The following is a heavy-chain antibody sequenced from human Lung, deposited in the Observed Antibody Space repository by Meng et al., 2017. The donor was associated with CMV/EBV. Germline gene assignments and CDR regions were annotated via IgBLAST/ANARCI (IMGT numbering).Heavy chain of an antibody. V-gene: IGHV4-30-4*01. CDR2: IHHSGSA. CDR3: ASFDHIPRRNYFDY. Sequence: QVQLTDLGPGRVAPPEALPLTCTVSGGSMSSGNYYWSWIRQPPGKGLEWIGYIHHSGSAYYNPSLKSRVSISVDTSKNQFSLNLNSMTAADTAVYYCASFDHIPRRNYFDYWGQGTLVTVSS. J-gene: IGHJ4*02. CDR1: GGSMSSGNYY. D-gene: IGHD2-21*01.